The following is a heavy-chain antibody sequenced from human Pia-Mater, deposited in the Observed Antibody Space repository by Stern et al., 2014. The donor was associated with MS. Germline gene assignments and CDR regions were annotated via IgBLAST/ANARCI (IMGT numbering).Heavy chain of an antibody. CDR1: GFSLRTRGMG. V-gene: IGHV2-5*02. CDR3: AHLEVRAVAEDAFDI. D-gene: IGHD6-19*01. Sequence: QITLKESGPTVVKPTQTLTLTCTFSGFSLRTRGMGVGWIRQTPGKAVEWLAVIYWDDDKFYSPYLKTRLTITKDTSKNWVVLTMTNMDPVDTATYYCAHLEVRAVAEDAFDIWGQGTAVTVSS. J-gene: IGHJ3*02. CDR2: IYWDDDK.